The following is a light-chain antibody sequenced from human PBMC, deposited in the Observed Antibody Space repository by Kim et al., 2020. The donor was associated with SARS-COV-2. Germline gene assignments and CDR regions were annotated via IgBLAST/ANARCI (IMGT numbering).Light chain of an antibody. CDR1: YNDVGGYNY. J-gene: IGLJ2*01. CDR3: CSYAGNYPLL. V-gene: IGLV2-11*03. CDR2: GVT. Sequence: QSVTISCTGTYNDVGGYNYVSWSQQHPGKAPKLLIYGVTERPSGVPDRFSGSKSGSTASLTISGLQAEDEADYYCCSYAGNYPLLFGGGTKVTV.